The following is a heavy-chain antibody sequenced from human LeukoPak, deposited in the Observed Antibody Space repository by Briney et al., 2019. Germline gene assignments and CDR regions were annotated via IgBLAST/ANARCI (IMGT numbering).Heavy chain of an antibody. CDR3: ARDLTFGGDAFDI. CDR1: GFTFSSYA. V-gene: IGHV3-23*01. D-gene: IGHD4-23*01. J-gene: IGHJ3*02. Sequence: PGGSLRLSCAASGFTFSSYAMSWVRQAPGKGLEWVSDISGSGGSTYYADSVKGRFTISRDNSKNTLYLQMNSLRAEDTAVYYCARDLTFGGDAFDIWGQGTMVTVSS. CDR2: ISGSGGST.